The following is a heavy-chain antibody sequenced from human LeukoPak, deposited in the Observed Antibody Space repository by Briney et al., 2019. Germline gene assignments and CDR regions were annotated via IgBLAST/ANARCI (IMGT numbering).Heavy chain of an antibody. D-gene: IGHD4-11*01. J-gene: IGHJ4*02. CDR2: IYPGDSDT. CDR1: GYSFTSYW. V-gene: IGHV5-51*01. Sequence: GESLKISCKGSGYSFTSYWIGWVRQMPGKGLEWMGIIYPGDSDTRYSPSFQGQVTISADKSISTAYLQWSSLKASDTAMYYCARHRSETTVTTIFDYWGQGTLVTVSS. CDR3: ARHRSETTVTTIFDY.